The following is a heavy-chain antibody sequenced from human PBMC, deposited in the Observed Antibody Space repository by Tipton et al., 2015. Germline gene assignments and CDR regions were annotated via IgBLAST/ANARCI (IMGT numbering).Heavy chain of an antibody. CDR3: ARRRYDFWSGYYDP. CDR2: IIPVFGST. Sequence: QSGPEVKKPGSSVKVSCKASGGTFSSYAISWVRQAPGQGLEWMGGIIPVFGSTDYAQKFQGRLTITADESTSTAYMELSSLRSEDTAVYYCARRRYDFWSGYYDPWGQGTLVTVSS. CDR1: GGTFSSYA. V-gene: IGHV1-69*01. D-gene: IGHD3-3*01. J-gene: IGHJ5*02.